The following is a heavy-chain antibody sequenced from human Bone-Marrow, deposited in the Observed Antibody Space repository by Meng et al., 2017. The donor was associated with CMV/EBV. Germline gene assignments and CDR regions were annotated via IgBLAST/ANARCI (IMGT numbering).Heavy chain of an antibody. D-gene: IGHD1-26*01. Sequence: ASVKVSCKASGYTFTSYAMHWVRQAPGQRLEWMGWSNAGNGNTKYSQEFQGRVTITRDTSASTAYMELSSLRSEDMAVYYCAREGGSYGGVYYGMAVWGPGPTVTCSS. CDR1: GYTFTSYA. CDR2: SNAGNGNT. V-gene: IGHV1-3*02. J-gene: IGHJ6*01. CDR3: AREGGSYGGVYYGMAV.